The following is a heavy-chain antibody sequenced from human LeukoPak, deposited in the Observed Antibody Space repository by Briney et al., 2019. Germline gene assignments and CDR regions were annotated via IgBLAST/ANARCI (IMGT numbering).Heavy chain of an antibody. D-gene: IGHD3-22*01. V-gene: IGHV3-23*01. J-gene: IGHJ4*02. CDR1: GFTFSTFA. CDR3: AKVTPYSYDSSFDY. Sequence: PGGSLRLSCTASGFTFSTFAMNRVRQAPGKGLEWVSGITGRSNTTYYADSVKGRFTISRDNSRNTLYLQMNSLRAEDTAVYYCAKVTPYSYDSSFDYWGQGTLVTVAS. CDR2: ITGRSNTT.